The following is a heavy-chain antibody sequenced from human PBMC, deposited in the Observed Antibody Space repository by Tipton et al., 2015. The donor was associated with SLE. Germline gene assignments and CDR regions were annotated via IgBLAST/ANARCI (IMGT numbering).Heavy chain of an antibody. D-gene: IGHD6-13*01. V-gene: IGHV4-61*09. CDR2: IYTSGST. Sequence: TLSLTCTVSGDSISSGIYYWSWIRQPAGEGLEWIGHIYTSGSTHYSPSLESRVTMSVDTSKNQFSLELTSVTAADTAVYYCARSAGYGSNWAHFDYWGQGTLVTVSS. CDR1: GDSISSGIYY. CDR3: ARSAGYGSNWAHFDY. J-gene: IGHJ4*02.